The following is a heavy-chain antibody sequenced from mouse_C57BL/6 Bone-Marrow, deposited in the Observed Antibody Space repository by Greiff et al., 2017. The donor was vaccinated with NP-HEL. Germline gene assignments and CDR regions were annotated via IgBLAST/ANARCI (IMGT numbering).Heavy chain of an antibody. CDR1: GFTFSDYG. CDR2: ISSGSSTI. D-gene: IGHD1-1*01. CDR3: ARPFITTVVDWYFDV. V-gene: IGHV5-17*01. Sequence: EVQVVESGGGLVKPGGSLKLSCAASGFTFSDYGMHWVRQAPEKGLEWVAYISSGSSTIYYADTVKGRFTISRDNAKNTLFLQMTSLRSEDTAMYYCARPFITTVVDWYFDVWGTGTTVTVSS. J-gene: IGHJ1*03.